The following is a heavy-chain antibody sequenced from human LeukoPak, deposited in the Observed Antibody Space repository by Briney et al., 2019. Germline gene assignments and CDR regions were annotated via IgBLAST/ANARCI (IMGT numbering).Heavy chain of an antibody. CDR2: IYYISNT. CDR3: ARTQSQSGSYRYYFGY. Sequence: SETLSLTCTVSGASIGSAGYYWSWIRQPPGGGLEWIGYIYYISNTNYNPSLKSRVTMSVDPSKNQFSLKLNSVTAANTAVYYCARTQSQSGSYRYYFGYWGQGTLVTVSS. V-gene: IGHV4-61*08. J-gene: IGHJ4*02. CDR1: GASIGSAGYY. D-gene: IGHD1-26*01.